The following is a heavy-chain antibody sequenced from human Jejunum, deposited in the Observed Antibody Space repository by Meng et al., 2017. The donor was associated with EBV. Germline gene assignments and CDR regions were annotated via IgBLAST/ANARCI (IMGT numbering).Heavy chain of an antibody. CDR3: AGNGYYALEY. J-gene: IGHJ4*02. CDR1: GGSISDNDW. D-gene: IGHD3-22*01. CDR2: IYHVGGT. Sequence: QVQLEGSGPRLEEPSGTLSLTCVVSGGSISDNDWWSWVRQPPGKGLEWLGEIYHVGGTNYNPSLESRVTISVDKSKNQFSLKLNSVTVADTAVYYCAGNGYYALEYWGPGILVTVSS. V-gene: IGHV4-4*02.